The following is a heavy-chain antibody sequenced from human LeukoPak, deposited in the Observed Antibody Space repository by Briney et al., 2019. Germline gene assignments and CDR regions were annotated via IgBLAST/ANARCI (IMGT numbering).Heavy chain of an antibody. Sequence: SETLSLTCTVSGASISSRSHYWGWIRQPPGKGLEWIGYIYYSGSTKYNPSLRSRLTMSVDTSKNQFSLKLSSVSAADTAVYYCARQGGEYYSDSRGYYYYFDYWGQGTLVTVSS. D-gene: IGHD3-22*01. CDR3: ARQGGEYYSDSRGYYYYFDY. CDR1: GASISSRSHY. V-gene: IGHV4-61*05. CDR2: IYYSGST. J-gene: IGHJ4*02.